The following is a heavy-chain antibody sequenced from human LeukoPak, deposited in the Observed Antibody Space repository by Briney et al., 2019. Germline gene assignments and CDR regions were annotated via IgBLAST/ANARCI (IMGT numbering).Heavy chain of an antibody. J-gene: IGHJ4*02. Sequence: GGSLRLSCAASGFTFSSYWMSWVRRAPGKGLEWVANIKQDGSEKYYVDSVKGRFTISRDNAKNSLYLQMNSLRAEDTAVYYCAREDYDILTGYYTFDYWGQGTLVTVSS. CDR2: IKQDGSEK. D-gene: IGHD3-9*01. V-gene: IGHV3-7*03. CDR3: AREDYDILTGYYTFDY. CDR1: GFTFSSYW.